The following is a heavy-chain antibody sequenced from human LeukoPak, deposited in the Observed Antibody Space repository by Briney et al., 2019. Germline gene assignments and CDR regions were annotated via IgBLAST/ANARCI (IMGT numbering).Heavy chain of an antibody. V-gene: IGHV3-15*01. Sequence: GGSLRLSCAVSGFTFSNAWMSWVRQAPGKGLEWVGRIKSKTDGGTTDYAAPVKGRFTISRDDSKNTLYLQMNSLKTEDTAVYYCTTDAGYYCSGGSCYSSPYYYYMDVWGKGTTVTVSS. D-gene: IGHD2-15*01. CDR3: TTDAGYYCSGGSCYSSPYYYYMDV. J-gene: IGHJ6*03. CDR1: GFTFSNAW. CDR2: IKSKTDGGTT.